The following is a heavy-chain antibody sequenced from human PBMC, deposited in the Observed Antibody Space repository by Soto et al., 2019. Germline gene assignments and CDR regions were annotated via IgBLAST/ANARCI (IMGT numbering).Heavy chain of an antibody. V-gene: IGHV1-69*13. CDR1: GGTFSSYA. J-gene: IGHJ6*02. Sequence: ASVKVSCKASGGTFSSYAISWVRQAPGQGLEWMGGIIPIFGTADYAQKFQGRVTITADESTSTAYMELSSLRSEDTAVYYCASPPREYYYYGMDVWGQGTTVTVSS. CDR3: ASPPREYYYYGMDV. CDR2: IIPIFGTA.